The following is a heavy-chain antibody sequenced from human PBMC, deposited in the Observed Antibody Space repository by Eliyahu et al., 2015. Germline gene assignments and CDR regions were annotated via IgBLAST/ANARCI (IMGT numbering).Heavy chain of an antibody. V-gene: IGHV3-30-3*01. Sequence: QVQLVESGGGVAQPGRSXRLSCAAXGFPFXSYAXPWVRQAPGKGLEWVAVISYDGSNKYYADSVKGRFTISRDNSKNTLYLQMNSLRAEDTAVYYCARDFVVVVPGAYFPSYYYYGMDVWGQGTTVTVSS. D-gene: IGHD2-2*01. CDR3: ARDFVVVVPGAYFPSYYYYGMDV. CDR1: GFPFXSYA. J-gene: IGHJ6*02. CDR2: ISYDGSNK.